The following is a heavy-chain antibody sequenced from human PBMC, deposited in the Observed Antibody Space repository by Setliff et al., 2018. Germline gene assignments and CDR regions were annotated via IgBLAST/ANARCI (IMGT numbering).Heavy chain of an antibody. Sequence: GGSLRLSCAASGFTFSSYAMSWVRQAPGKGLEWVSTISGSGGNTYYSDSVKGRFTISRDNSKNTLYRQMNSLRAEDTAVYYCAKNGFGVVALGVNNWFDPWGQGTLVTVSS. CDR2: ISGSGGNT. CDR1: GFTFSSYA. D-gene: IGHD3-10*01. CDR3: AKNGFGVVALGVNNWFDP. V-gene: IGHV3-23*01. J-gene: IGHJ5*02.